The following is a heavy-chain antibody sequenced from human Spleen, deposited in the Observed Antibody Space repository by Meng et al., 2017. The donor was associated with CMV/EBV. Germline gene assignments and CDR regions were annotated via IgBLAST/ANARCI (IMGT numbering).Heavy chain of an antibody. CDR1: GSVSSGSYY. CDR3: ARESIFGVVIPNWFDP. Sequence: GSVSSGSYYWSWIRQPPGKGLEWIGYIYYSGSTNYNPSLKSRVTISVDTSKNQFSLKLSSGTAADTAVYYCARESIFGVVIPNWFDPWGQGTLVTVSS. V-gene: IGHV4-61*01. CDR2: IYYSGST. J-gene: IGHJ5*02. D-gene: IGHD3-3*01.